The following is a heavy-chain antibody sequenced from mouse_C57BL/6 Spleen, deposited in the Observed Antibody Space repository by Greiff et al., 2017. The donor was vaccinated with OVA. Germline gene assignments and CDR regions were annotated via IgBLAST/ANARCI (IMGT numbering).Heavy chain of an antibody. J-gene: IGHJ3*01. Sequence: EVQLQQPGAELVKPGASVKMSCKASGYTFTSYWMHWVKQRPGQGLEWIGAIYPGNSDTSYNQKFKGKAKLTAVTSASTAYMELSSLTNEDSAVYYCTTRGNYGNYMFAYWGQGTLVTVSA. CDR3: TTRGNYGNYMFAY. V-gene: IGHV1-5*01. CDR2: IYPGNSDT. CDR1: GYTFTSYW. D-gene: IGHD2-1*01.